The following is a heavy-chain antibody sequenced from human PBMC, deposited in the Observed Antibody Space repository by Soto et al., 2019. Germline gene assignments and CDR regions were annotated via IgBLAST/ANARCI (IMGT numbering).Heavy chain of an antibody. V-gene: IGHV4-30-4*01. D-gene: IGHD3-22*01. CDR2: IYYSGST. Sequence: QVQLQESGPGLVKPSQTLSLTCTVSGGSISSGDYYWSWIRQPPGKGLEWIGYIYYSGSTYYNPSLKSRVTISVDKSKNQFSLKLSSVTAADTAVYYCARDSSAYIDAFDIWGQGTMVTVSS. CDR3: ARDSSAYIDAFDI. CDR1: GGSISSGDYY. J-gene: IGHJ3*02.